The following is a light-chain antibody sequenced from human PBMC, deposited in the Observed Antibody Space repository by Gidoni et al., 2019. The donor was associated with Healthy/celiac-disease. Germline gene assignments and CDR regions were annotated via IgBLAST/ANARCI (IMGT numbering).Light chain of an antibody. CDR2: EGS. V-gene: IGLV2-23*01. Sequence: QSALPQPASVSASPGQAITISCTGTSSDVGSYNLVSWYQQHPGKAPKLMIYEGSKRPSGVSNRFSGSKSGNTASLTISGLQAEDEADYYCCSYAGSRVFGGGTKLTVL. CDR3: CSYAGSRV. J-gene: IGLJ3*02. CDR1: SSDVGSYNL.